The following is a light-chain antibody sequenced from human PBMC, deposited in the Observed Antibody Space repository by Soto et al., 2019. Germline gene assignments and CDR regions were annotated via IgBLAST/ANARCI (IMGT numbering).Light chain of an antibody. CDR3: QVWDSSSALLV. V-gene: IGLV3-21*04. CDR1: KIGSKS. Sequence: SYELTQPPSVSVAPGKTARITCGGNKIGSKSVHWYQQKPGQAPVLVIYYDSDRPSGIPERFSGSNSGNTATLTISRVEAGDEADYYCQVWDSSSALLVFGGGTKLTVL. CDR2: YDS. J-gene: IGLJ3*02.